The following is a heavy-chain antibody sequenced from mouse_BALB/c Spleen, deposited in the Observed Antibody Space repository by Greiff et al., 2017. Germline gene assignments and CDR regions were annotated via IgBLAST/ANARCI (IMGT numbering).Heavy chain of an antibody. CDR3: ARGGNLYYYAMDY. D-gene: IGHD2-1*01. CDR2: ISSGGST. CDR1: GFTFSSYA. V-gene: IGHV5-6-5*01. J-gene: IGHJ4*01. Sequence: EVQLVESGGGLVKPGGSLKLSCAASGFTFSSYAMSWVRQTPEKRLEWVASISSGGSTYYPDSVKGRFTVSRDNARNILYLQMSSLRSEDTAMYYCARGGNLYYYAMDYWGQGTSVTVSS.